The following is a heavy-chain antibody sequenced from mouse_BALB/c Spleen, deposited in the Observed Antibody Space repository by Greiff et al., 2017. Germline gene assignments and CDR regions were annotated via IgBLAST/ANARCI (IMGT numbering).Heavy chain of an antibody. V-gene: IGHV1S34*01. Sequence: LMKTGASVKISCKASGYSFTGYYMHWVKQSHGKSLEWIGYISCYNGATSYNQKFKGKATFTVDTSSSTAYMQFNSLTSEDSAVYYCARGSGYSYFDYWGQGTTLTVSS. CDR1: GYSFTGYY. CDR3: ARGSGYSYFDY. CDR2: ISCYNGAT. D-gene: IGHD3-1*01. J-gene: IGHJ2*01.